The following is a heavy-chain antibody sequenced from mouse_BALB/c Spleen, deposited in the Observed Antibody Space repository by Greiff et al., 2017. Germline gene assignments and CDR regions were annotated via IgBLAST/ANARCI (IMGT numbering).Heavy chain of an antibody. J-gene: IGHJ4*01. V-gene: IGHV1S56*01. CDR1: GYTFTSYD. D-gene: IGHD3-1*01. CDR3: ARWVSDYAMDY. Sequence: VQLQQSGPELVKPGASVKISCKASGYTFTSYDINWVKQRPGQGLEWIGWIYPGDGSTKYNEKFKGKATLTADKSSSTAYMQLSSLTSENSAVYFCARWVSDYAMDYWGQGTSVTVSS. CDR2: IYPGDGST.